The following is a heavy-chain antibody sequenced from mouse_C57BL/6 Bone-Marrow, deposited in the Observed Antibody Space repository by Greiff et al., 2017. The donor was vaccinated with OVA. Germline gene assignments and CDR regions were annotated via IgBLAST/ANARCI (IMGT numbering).Heavy chain of an antibody. Sequence: VQLQQPGAELVRPGTSVKLSCKASGYTFTSYWMHWVKQRPGQGLEWIGVIDPSDSYTNYNQKFKGKATLTVDTSSSTAYMQLSSLTSEDSAVYYCAKLGRGYVDVWGTGTTVTVSS. J-gene: IGHJ1*03. CDR1: GYTFTSYW. CDR2: IDPSDSYT. V-gene: IGHV1-59*01. D-gene: IGHD4-1*01. CDR3: AKLGRGYVDV.